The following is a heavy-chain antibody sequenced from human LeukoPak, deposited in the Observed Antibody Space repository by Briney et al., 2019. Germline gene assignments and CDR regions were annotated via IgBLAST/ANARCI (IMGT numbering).Heavy chain of an antibody. CDR1: GFTFSSYA. V-gene: IGHV3-23*01. D-gene: IGHD4-17*01. J-gene: IGHJ4*02. CDR3: AKAYGDSYDELPNDY. Sequence: GGSLRLSCAASGFTFSSYAMSWVRQAPGKGLEWVSAISGSGGSTYYADSVKGRFTISRDNSKNTLYLQMDSLRAEDTAVYYCAKAYGDSYDELPNDYWGQGTLVTVSS. CDR2: ISGSGGST.